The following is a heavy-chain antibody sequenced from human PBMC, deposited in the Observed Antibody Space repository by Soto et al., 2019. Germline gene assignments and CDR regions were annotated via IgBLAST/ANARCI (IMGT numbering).Heavy chain of an antibody. CDR3: ARLFEYSSSSGATGEDNYYYYGMDV. D-gene: IGHD6-6*01. CDR2: IYPGDSDT. V-gene: IGHV5-51*01. J-gene: IGHJ6*02. CDR1: GYSFTSYW. Sequence: GESLKISCKGSGYSFTSYWIGWVRQMPGKGLEWMGIIYPGDSDTRYSPSFQGQVTISADKSISTAYLQWSSLKASDTAMYYCARLFEYSSSSGATGEDNYYYYGMDVWGQGTTVTVSS.